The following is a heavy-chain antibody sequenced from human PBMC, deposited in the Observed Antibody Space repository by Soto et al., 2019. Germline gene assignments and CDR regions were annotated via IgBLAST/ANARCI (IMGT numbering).Heavy chain of an antibody. D-gene: IGHD6-6*01. Sequence: ASVKVSCKASGGTFSSYAISWVRQAPGQGLEWMGGIIPIFGTANYAQKFQGRVTITADESTSTAYMELSSLRSEDTAVYYCARSGNSYSSSVGPPRQILKYYYYYYGMDVWGQGTTVTVSS. CDR1: GGTFSSYA. V-gene: IGHV1-69*13. J-gene: IGHJ6*02. CDR2: IIPIFGTA. CDR3: ARSGNSYSSSVGPPRQILKYYYYYYGMDV.